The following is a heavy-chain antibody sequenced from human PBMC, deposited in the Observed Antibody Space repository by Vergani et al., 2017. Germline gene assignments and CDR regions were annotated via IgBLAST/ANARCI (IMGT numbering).Heavy chain of an antibody. CDR1: GFIFNNYS. CDR3: AKDRAITATTVPDY. CDR2: IRYDGNNQ. V-gene: IGHV3-30*02. J-gene: IGHJ4*02. Sequence: QVQLVESGGGVVQPGGSLRLSCEASGFIFNNYSIHWVRQTPGKGLEWVAFIRYDGNNQEYFHSVKGRFAISRDNSKNTSYLQMNSLRVEDTAVYYCAKDRAITATTVPDYWGQGILVTVSS. D-gene: IGHD1-20*01.